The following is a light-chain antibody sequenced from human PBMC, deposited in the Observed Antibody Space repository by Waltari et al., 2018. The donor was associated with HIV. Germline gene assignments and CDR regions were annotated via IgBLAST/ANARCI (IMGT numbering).Light chain of an antibody. CDR2: DVT. CDR1: GNDAGVSNY. V-gene: IGLV2-8*01. CDR3: SSYAGSAVV. Sequence: QSALTQPPSAPGSPGQSVTISCTGTGNDAGVSNYVSWYQLHPGKAPKLLIYDVTKRPSGVPDRFSGSKSGNTASLTVSGLQGDDEADYYCSSYAGSAVVFGGGTKLTVL. J-gene: IGLJ2*01.